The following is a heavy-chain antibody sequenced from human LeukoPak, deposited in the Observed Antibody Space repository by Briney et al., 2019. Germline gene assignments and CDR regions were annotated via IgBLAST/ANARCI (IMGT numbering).Heavy chain of an antibody. CDR1: GFTFSSYE. D-gene: IGHD6-19*01. V-gene: IGHV3-21*05. Sequence: PGGSLRLSCAASGFTFSSYEMNWVRQAPGKGLEWVSYISSSSTYIYYADSMKGRFTISRDNAKNSLYLQMNSLRAEDTAVYYCAREFTTGAVASSGFDYWGQGTLVTVSS. CDR2: ISSSSTYI. J-gene: IGHJ4*02. CDR3: AREFTTGAVASSGFDY.